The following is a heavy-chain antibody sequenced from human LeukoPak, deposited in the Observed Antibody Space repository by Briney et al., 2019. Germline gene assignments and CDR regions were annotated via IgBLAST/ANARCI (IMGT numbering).Heavy chain of an antibody. CDR2: INPNSGGT. J-gene: IGHJ4*02. CDR3: ARGFTSGIFQVYFDY. CDR1: GYTFTGYY. V-gene: IGHV1-2*06. D-gene: IGHD3-16*01. Sequence: GASVKVSCKASGYTFTGYYMHWVRQAPGQGLEWMGRINPNSGGTNYAQKFQGRVTMTRDTSISTAYMELSRLRSDDTAVYYCARGFTSGIFQVYFDYWGQGTLVTVSS.